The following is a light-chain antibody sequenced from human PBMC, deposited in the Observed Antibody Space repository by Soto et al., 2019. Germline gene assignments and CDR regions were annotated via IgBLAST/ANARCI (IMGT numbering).Light chain of an antibody. Sequence: QSALTQPASVSRSPGQSIAISCTGTSSDVGGYNYVSWYQQHPGKAPKLMIYDVSNRPSGVSNRFSGSKSGNTASLTISGLQAEDEADYYCSSYTSSGTRVFGGGTKLTVL. CDR1: SSDVGGYNY. CDR2: DVS. J-gene: IGLJ2*01. CDR3: SSYTSSGTRV. V-gene: IGLV2-14*03.